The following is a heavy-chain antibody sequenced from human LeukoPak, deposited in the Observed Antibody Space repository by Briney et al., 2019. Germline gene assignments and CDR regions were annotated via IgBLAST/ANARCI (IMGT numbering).Heavy chain of an antibody. J-gene: IGHJ4*02. CDR1: GYTLTELS. Sequence: VASVKVSCKVSGYTLTELSMHWVRQAPGKGLEWMGGFDPEDGETIYAQKFQGRVTLTTDTSTTTAYMELRSLTSDDTAVYYCARDHASSCQLFDYWGQGALVTVSS. CDR3: ARDHASSCQLFDY. V-gene: IGHV1-24*01. CDR2: FDPEDGET. D-gene: IGHD6-13*01.